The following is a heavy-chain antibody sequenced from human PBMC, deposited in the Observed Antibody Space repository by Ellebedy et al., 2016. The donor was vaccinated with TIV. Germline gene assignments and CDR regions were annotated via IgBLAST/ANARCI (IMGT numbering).Heavy chain of an antibody. CDR3: ARGLSYEAAAGINY. V-gene: IGHV1-69*13. D-gene: IGHD6-13*01. CDR1: GGTFSSYA. Sequence: SVKVSXKASGGTFSSYAISWVRQAPGQGLEWMGGIIPIFGTANYAQKFQGRVTITADESTSTAYMELSSLRSEDTAVYYCARGLSYEAAAGINYWGQGTLVTVSS. CDR2: IIPIFGTA. J-gene: IGHJ4*02.